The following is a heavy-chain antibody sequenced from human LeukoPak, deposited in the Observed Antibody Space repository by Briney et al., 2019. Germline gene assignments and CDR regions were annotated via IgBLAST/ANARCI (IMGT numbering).Heavy chain of an antibody. J-gene: IGHJ5*02. CDR3: ARASYSSGYYRVNNWFDP. CDR2: INHSGST. Sequence: SETLSLTCAVYGGSFSGYYWSWIRQPPGKGLEWIGEINHSGSTNYNPSLKSRVTISVDTSKNQFSLKLSSVTAADTAVYYCARASYSSGYYRVNNWFDPWGQGTLVTVSS. CDR1: GGSFSGYY. D-gene: IGHD3-22*01. V-gene: IGHV4-34*01.